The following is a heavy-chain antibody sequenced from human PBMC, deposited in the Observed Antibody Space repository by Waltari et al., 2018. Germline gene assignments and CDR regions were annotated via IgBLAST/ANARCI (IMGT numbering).Heavy chain of an antibody. V-gene: IGHV5-51*01. CDR3: VRHSRGGKNYGFDY. Sequence: EVQLVQSGAEVQQPGESLKISCTGSGYSFINYWIGWVRQMPGKGLEWMGIVFPNDSDTRYSPSFQGHVTISADKSINTAYLQWSSLKASDIATYYCVRHSRGGKNYGFDYWGQGTLVTVSS. D-gene: IGHD5-18*01. J-gene: IGHJ4*02. CDR2: VFPNDSDT. CDR1: GYSFINYW.